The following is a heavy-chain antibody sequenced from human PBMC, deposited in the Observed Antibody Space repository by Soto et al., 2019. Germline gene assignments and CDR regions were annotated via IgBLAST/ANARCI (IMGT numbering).Heavy chain of an antibody. CDR3: ARPCISTSCYSDYYGMDV. CDR1: GGTFSSYA. Sequence: SVKGSCKTSGGTFSSYASIWVRQAPRQGLEWMGGIIPIFGTANYAQKFQGRVTITADESTSTAYMELSSLRSEDTAVYYCARPCISTSCYSDYYGMDVWGQGTTVTVSS. J-gene: IGHJ6*02. V-gene: IGHV1-69*13. D-gene: IGHD2-2*01. CDR2: IIPIFGTA.